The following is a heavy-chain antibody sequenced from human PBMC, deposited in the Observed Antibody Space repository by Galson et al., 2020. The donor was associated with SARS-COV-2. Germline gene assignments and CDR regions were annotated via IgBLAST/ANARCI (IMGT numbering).Heavy chain of an antibody. CDR2: IIYNGGTT. V-gene: IGHV3-23*01. D-gene: IGHD6-13*01. CDR1: GFAFRTYA. J-gene: IGHJ4*02. Sequence: QHGESLKISCAASGFAFRTYAMSWVRQAPGKGLEWVSTIIYNGGTTYYADSVKGRFTISRDNSKNTVYLQMNILRAEDTAVYYCAKRGDYSSPKRSVDFASWGPGTLVTVSS. CDR3: AKRGDYSSPKRSVDFAS.